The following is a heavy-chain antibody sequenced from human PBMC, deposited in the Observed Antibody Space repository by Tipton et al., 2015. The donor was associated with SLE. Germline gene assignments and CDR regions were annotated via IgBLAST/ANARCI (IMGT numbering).Heavy chain of an antibody. CDR1: GGSISRSSHY. D-gene: IGHD4-17*01. J-gene: IGHJ3*02. CDR3: ARVDGDYGDAFDI. Sequence: TLSLTCNVSGGSISRSSHYWGWIRQPPGKGLEWIGSIYYSGSTYYNPSLKSRLTISLDTSKNQFSLKLSSVTAADTAVYYCARVDGDYGDAFDIWGQGTLVTVSS. CDR2: IYYSGST. V-gene: IGHV4-39*07.